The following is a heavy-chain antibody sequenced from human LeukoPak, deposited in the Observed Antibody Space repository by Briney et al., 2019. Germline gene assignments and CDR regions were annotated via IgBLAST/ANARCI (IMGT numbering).Heavy chain of an antibody. Sequence: ASVKVSCTASGYTFADHYIHWVRQAPGQGFEWMGWINPNTGGTDYAQKFQDGIALTSYTSISTVYMELNRLESDDTALYYCARDLATIDGIAWYYFENWGQGTLVTVS. CDR2: INPNTGGT. D-gene: IGHD5-12*01. CDR1: GYTFADHY. J-gene: IGHJ4*02. V-gene: IGHV1-2*02. CDR3: ARDLATIDGIAWYYFEN.